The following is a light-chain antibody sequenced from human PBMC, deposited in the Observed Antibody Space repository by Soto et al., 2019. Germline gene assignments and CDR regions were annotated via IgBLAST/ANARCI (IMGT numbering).Light chain of an antibody. CDR3: QQYLSLPLT. J-gene: IGKJ4*01. Sequence: DLQMTQSPSFLSASVGDRVTITCQASQGMSNFLNWYQQRPGKAPKLLIYHASNLETGVPSRFSGSGSGTDFTFTISSLQAEDIATYYCQQYLSLPLTFGGGTKVEIK. CDR1: QGMSNF. CDR2: HAS. V-gene: IGKV1-33*01.